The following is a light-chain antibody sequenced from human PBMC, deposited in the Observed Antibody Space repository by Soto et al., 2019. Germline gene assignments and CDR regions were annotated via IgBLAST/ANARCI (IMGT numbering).Light chain of an antibody. Sequence: DIQMTQSPSTLSASVGDRVTITCRSSQTINNWLAWYQQKPGEAPRLLIYDASNLETGVPSRFSGSGSGTEFTLTINSLRPDDFASYYCQQYDSFWTFGQGTKVDIK. J-gene: IGKJ1*01. CDR2: DAS. V-gene: IGKV1-5*01. CDR1: QTINNW. CDR3: QQYDSFWT.